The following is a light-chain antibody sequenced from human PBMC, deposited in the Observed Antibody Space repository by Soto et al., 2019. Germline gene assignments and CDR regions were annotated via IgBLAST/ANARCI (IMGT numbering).Light chain of an antibody. CDR3: QQFYYYPHT. Sequence: IQMTQSPSSLSASVGDRVTLTCRASQTIATYLNWYQQKPGQVPEVLIYGASRLHVGVPSRFTGSGYGTDFTLTINHLQPEDFAIYYCQQFYYYPHTFGQGTKLEVK. CDR2: GAS. V-gene: IGKV1-39*01. CDR1: QTIATY. J-gene: IGKJ2*01.